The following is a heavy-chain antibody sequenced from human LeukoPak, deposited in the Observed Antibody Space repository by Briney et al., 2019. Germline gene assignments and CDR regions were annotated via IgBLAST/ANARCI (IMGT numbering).Heavy chain of an antibody. J-gene: IGHJ4*02. CDR1: GFTFSTYW. Sequence: GSLRLSCAASGFTFSTYWLHWVRQAPGKGLVWVSRINTDGSITTYADSVKGRFTISRDNSKNTLYLQMNSLRAEDTAVYYCAREIIGAARPLDYWGQGTLVTVSS. CDR3: AREIIGAARPLDY. CDR2: INTDGSIT. D-gene: IGHD6-6*01. V-gene: IGHV3-74*01.